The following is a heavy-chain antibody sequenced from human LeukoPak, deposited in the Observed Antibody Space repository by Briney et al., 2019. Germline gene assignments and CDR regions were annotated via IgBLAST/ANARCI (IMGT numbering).Heavy chain of an antibody. CDR1: GFTFSNYR. CDR3: VRNPGYCSDSSYYSNYMDV. Sequence: GGSLRLSCAASGFTFSNYRMNWVRQAPGKGLEWVSSISSGGSYIFYADSVKGRFTISRDNAGDSLYLQMNSLRAEDTAVYYCVRNPGYCSDSSYYSNYMDVWGKGTTVTVSS. D-gene: IGHD2-2*02. CDR2: ISSGGSYI. J-gene: IGHJ6*03. V-gene: IGHV3-21*01.